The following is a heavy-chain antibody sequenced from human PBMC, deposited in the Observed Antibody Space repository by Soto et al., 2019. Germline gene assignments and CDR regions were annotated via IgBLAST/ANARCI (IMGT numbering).Heavy chain of an antibody. CDR2: IYHSGST. Sequence: QLQLEESGSGLVKPSQTMSLTCAVSGGSISSGGYSCNWIRQPPGKGLEWIGYIYHSGSTYYNPSLKSRVTISVDRSKNPFSLKLSSVTAADTAVYYCARGMTTVTTFDYWGQGTLVTVSS. D-gene: IGHD4-17*01. J-gene: IGHJ4*02. CDR3: ARGMTTVTTFDY. CDR1: GGSISSGGYS. V-gene: IGHV4-30-2*01.